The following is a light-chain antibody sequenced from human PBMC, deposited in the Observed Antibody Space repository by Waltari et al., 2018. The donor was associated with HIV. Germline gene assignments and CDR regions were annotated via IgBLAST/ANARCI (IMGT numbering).Light chain of an antibody. CDR3: QQRNKWPST. V-gene: IGKV3-11*01. J-gene: IGKJ4*01. CDR2: YVS. Sequence: EIELTQSPANLSLSQGERATLSCRASQSVSRYLGWYQHKPGQAPRLLIYYVSNRATGIPARFSGSGSGTDFTLTISSLEPEDSAVYYCQQRNKWPSTFGGGTKVEIK. CDR1: QSVSRY.